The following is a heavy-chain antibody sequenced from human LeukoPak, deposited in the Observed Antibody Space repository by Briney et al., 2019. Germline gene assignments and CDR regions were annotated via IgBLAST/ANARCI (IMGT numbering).Heavy chain of an antibody. Sequence: PSETLSLTCTVSGYSISSGYYWGWIRQPPGKGLEWIGSIYHSGSTSCNPSLKSRVSISVDTSKNQFSLKLSSVTAADTAVYYCAKLTGKVTTGDYWGRGTLVTVSS. CDR3: AKLTGKVTTGDY. J-gene: IGHJ4*02. V-gene: IGHV4-38-2*02. D-gene: IGHD2-21*02. CDR1: GYSISSGYY. CDR2: IYHSGST.